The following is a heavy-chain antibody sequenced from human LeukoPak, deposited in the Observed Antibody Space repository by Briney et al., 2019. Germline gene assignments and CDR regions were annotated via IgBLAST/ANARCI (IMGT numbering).Heavy chain of an antibody. CDR3: ARRGGSSTGCYDY. CDR2: ISAYNGNT. D-gene: IGHD2-2*01. CDR1: GHIFTSYC. V-gene: IGHV1-18*01. Sequence: GASVKVSCKASGHIFTSYCIGGVRQAPGQGVEWMGWISAYNGNTNYAQKLQGRVTMTTDTSKSTAYMELRSLRSDDTAVYYCARRGGSSTGCYDYWGQGTLVTVSS. J-gene: IGHJ4*02.